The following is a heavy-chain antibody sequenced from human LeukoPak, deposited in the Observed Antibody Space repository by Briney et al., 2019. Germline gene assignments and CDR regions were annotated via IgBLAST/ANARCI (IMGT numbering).Heavy chain of an antibody. J-gene: IGHJ3*02. CDR3: ARVVIDWDLAWAFDI. Sequence: GASVKVSCKASGYTFTSYGISWVRQAPGQGLEWVGWISAYNGNTNYAQKLQGRVTMTTDTSTSTAYMELRSLRSDDTAVYYCARVVIDWDLAWAFDIWGQGTMVTVSS. V-gene: IGHV1-18*01. D-gene: IGHD3-9*01. CDR2: ISAYNGNT. CDR1: GYTFTSYG.